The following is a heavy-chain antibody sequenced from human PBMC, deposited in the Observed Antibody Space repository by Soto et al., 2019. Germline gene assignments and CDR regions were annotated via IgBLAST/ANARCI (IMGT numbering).Heavy chain of an antibody. CDR3: ARESVLRFLEWLLPSMDV. Sequence: GGSLRLSCAASGFTFSSYWMSWVRQAPGKGLEWVANIKQDGSEKYYVDSVKGRFTISRDNAKNSLYLQMNSLRAEDTAVYYCARESVLRFLEWLLPSMDVWGQGTTVTVSS. V-gene: IGHV3-7*01. CDR1: GFTFSSYW. J-gene: IGHJ6*02. CDR2: IKQDGSEK. D-gene: IGHD3-3*01.